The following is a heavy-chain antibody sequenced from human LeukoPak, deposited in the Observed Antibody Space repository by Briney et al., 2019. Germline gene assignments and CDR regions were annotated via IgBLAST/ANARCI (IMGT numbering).Heavy chain of an antibody. CDR3: VAEGRGYSFLLGY. Sequence: GGSLRLSCAASGFTFSSYWMHWVRQAPGKGLVWVSHINTSGSSTNYADSVKGRFTISRDNAENTLYLQMNSLRAEDTAIYYCVAEGRGYSFLLGYWGQGTLVTVSS. CDR1: GFTFSSYW. D-gene: IGHD5-18*01. J-gene: IGHJ4*02. CDR2: INTSGSST. V-gene: IGHV3-74*01.